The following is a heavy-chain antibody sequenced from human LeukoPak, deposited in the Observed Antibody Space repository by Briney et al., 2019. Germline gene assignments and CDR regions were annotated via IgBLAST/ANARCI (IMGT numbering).Heavy chain of an antibody. D-gene: IGHD3-10*01. CDR1: VFTFSSYA. CDR2: ISGGGSGT. J-gene: IGHJ4*02. Sequence: GGSLRLSYAPSVFTFSSYAMSWVRQAPGKGLEWVAVISGGGSGTYYADSVKGRFTISRDNSKNTLYLQMNRLRAEDTAVFYCAKGGGVWFGDLIDYWGQGALVTVSS. V-gene: IGHV3-23*01. CDR3: AKGGGVWFGDLIDY.